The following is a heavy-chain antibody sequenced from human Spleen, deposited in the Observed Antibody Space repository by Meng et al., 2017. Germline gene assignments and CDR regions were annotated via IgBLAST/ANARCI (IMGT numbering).Heavy chain of an antibody. CDR2: INTNTGNP. CDR1: GYTFTSYA. D-gene: IGHD3-10*01. Sequence: HVQLVQTVSKLKKPGASVKVSCKASGYTFTSYAMNWVRQAPGQGLEWMGGINTNTGNPTYAQGFTGRFVFSLDASVSTAYLQISSLKAEDTAVYYCARVVVRGVNDYWGQGTLVTVSS. V-gene: IGHV7-4-1*02. J-gene: IGHJ4*02. CDR3: ARVVVRGVNDY.